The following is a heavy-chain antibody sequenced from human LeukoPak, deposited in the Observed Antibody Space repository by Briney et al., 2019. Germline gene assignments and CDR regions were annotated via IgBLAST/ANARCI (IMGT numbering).Heavy chain of an antibody. CDR3: ARDRNILPGSWFDP. J-gene: IGHJ5*02. D-gene: IGHD1-26*01. CDR2: MSAYNGNT. Sequence: SXXVSCKASGYTFTSYGIGWVGQAPGQGLEWMGWMSAYNGNTNYVQKLQGRVTITTHTSTSTAYMELRSLRSDHTAVYYCARDRNILPGSWFDPWGQGTLVTVSS. V-gene: IGHV1-18*01. CDR1: GYTFTSYG.